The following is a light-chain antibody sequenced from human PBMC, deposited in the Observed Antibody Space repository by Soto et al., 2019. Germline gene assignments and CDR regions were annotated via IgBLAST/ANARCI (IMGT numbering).Light chain of an antibody. J-gene: IGLJ1*01. V-gene: IGLV2-14*01. CDR1: SSDVGGYTS. CDR3: SSYTSDSTYV. Sequence: QSALTQPPSLSGSPGQSITISCTGTSSDVGGYTSVSWYQQHPGKAPKLVIYEVSDRPSGVSSRFSGSKSGNTASLTISGLQAEEEADYYCSSYTSDSTYVFGTGTKLTVL. CDR2: EVS.